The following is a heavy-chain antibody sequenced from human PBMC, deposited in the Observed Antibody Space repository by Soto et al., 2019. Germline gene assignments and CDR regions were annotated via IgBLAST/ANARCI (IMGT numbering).Heavy chain of an antibody. D-gene: IGHD3-10*01. CDR2: INHSGST. CDR3: ARVPRITMVRGVPNHFDY. V-gene: IGHV4-34*01. J-gene: IGHJ4*02. CDR1: GGSFSGYY. Sequence: PSETLSLTCAVYGGSFSGYYWSWIRQPPGKGLEWIGEINHSGSTNYNPSLKSRVTISVDTSKNQFSLKLSSVTAADTAVYYCARVPRITMVRGVPNHFDYWGQGTLVTVSS.